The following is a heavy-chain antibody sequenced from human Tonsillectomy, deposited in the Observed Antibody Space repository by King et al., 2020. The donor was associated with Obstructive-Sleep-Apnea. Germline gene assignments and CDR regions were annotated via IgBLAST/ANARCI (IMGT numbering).Heavy chain of an antibody. CDR1: GFTFGCYW. V-gene: IGHV3-7*03. CDR3: ASHRPVTGGFDL. J-gene: IGHJ2*01. CDR2: IQQGGSEE. Sequence: VQLVESGGDLVQPGGSLRLSCAASGFTFGCYWMSWVRQAPGKGLEWVANIQQGGSEEYYVDSVKARFTISTDNAKNSLYLQMSSLRAEDAAVYYCASHRPVTGGFDLWGRGTLVTVSS. D-gene: IGHD1-26*01.